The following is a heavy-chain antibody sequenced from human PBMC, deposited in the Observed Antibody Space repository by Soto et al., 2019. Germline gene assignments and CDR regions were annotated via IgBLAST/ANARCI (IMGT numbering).Heavy chain of an antibody. V-gene: IGHV3-15*01. J-gene: IGHJ4*02. CDR3: TTGVRSGYYKY. Sequence: PGGSLRISCAACGFTVSSAWMGWVRQAPGKGLEWVGRIKSKIEGGTIDYAAPVKGRFTISRDDSESTLYLQMNSLKTDDTAVYYCTTGVRSGYYKYWGQGALLTVSS. D-gene: IGHD3-3*01. CDR2: IKSKIEGGTI. CDR1: GFTVSSAW.